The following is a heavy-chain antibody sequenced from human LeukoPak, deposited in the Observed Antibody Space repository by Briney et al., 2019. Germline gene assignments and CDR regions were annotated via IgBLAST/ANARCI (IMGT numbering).Heavy chain of an antibody. CDR3: AREQYGSDDALDI. J-gene: IGHJ3*02. V-gene: IGHV3-33*01. D-gene: IGHD4-17*01. CDR2: IWYDGNNK. CDR1: GFMFSNYG. Sequence: PGGSLRLSCAASGFMFSNYGMHWVRQAPGKGLEWVAVIWYDGNNKDYADSVKGRFTVSRDNSKNTMDLQMNSLRAEDTAVYYCAREQYGSDDALDIWGQGTMVTVSS.